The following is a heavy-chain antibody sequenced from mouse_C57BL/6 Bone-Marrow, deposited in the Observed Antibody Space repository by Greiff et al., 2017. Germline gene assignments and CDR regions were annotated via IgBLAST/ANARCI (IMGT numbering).Heavy chain of an antibody. CDR2: ISDGGSYT. CDR3: ARAIYGNYERKDYAMDY. D-gene: IGHD2-1*01. V-gene: IGHV5-4*03. CDR1: GFTFSSYA. J-gene: IGHJ4*01. Sequence: EVMLVESGGGLVKPGGSLKLSCAASGFTFSSYAMSWVRQTPEKRLEWVATISDGGSYTYYPDNVKGRFTISRDNAKNNLYLQMSHLKSEDTAMYYCARAIYGNYERKDYAMDYWGQGTSVTVSS.